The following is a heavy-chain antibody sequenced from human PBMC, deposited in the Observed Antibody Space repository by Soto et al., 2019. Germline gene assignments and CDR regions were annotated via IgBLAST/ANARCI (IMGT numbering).Heavy chain of an antibody. CDR1: GYTFTSYD. CDR2: MNLNSGNT. D-gene: IGHD2-2*01. V-gene: IGHV1-8*01. Sequence: GASVKVSCKASGYTFTSYDINWVRQATGQGLEWMGWMNLNSGNTGYAQKFQGRVTMTRNTSISTAYMELSSLRSEDTAVYYCARGVYKLLHYYYGMDVWGQGTTVTVSS. J-gene: IGHJ6*02. CDR3: ARGVYKLLHYYYGMDV.